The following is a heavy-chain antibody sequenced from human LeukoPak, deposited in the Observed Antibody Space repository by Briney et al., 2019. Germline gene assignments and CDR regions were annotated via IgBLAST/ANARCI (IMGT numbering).Heavy chain of an antibody. J-gene: IGHJ3*02. V-gene: IGHV3-30*02. CDR3: AKGRRDSYGHEGDAFDI. D-gene: IGHD5-18*01. CDR2: IRYDGSNK. CDR1: GFTFSSYG. Sequence: PGGSLRLSCAASGFTFSSYGMHWVRQAPGKGLEWVAFIRYDGSNKYYADSVKGRFTISRDNSKNTLYLQMNSLRAEDTAVYYCAKGRRDSYGHEGDAFDIWGQGTMVTVSS.